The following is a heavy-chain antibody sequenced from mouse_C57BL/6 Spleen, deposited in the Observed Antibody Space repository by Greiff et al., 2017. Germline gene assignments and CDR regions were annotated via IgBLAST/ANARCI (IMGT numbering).Heavy chain of an antibody. CDR3: ARHGNYPYFDY. V-gene: IGHV5-6*01. J-gene: IGHJ2*01. Sequence: EVQGVESGGDLVKPGGSLKLSCAASGFTFSSYGMSWVRQTPDKRLEWVATISSGGSYTYYPDSVQGRFTISRDNAKNTLYLQMSSLKSEDTAMYYCARHGNYPYFDYWGQGTTLTVSS. CDR1: GFTFSSYG. CDR2: ISSGGSYT. D-gene: IGHD2-1*01.